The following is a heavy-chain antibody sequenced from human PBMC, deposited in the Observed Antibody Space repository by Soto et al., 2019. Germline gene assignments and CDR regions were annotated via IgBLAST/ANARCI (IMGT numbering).Heavy chain of an antibody. D-gene: IGHD5-18*01. CDR3: ATDGSRYTYGLRYC. J-gene: IGHJ4*02. V-gene: IGHV3-33*01. CDR2: IWYDGSYK. CDR1: GFTFSNYG. Sequence: QVQLVESGGGVVQPGRSLRLSCEASGFTFSNYGMHWVRQAPGKGLEWVAGIWYDGSYKYYADYVKGRFTISRDNSRTTLHLQKNSLRSEDTAVFFWATDGSRYTYGLRYCWGQGTLV.